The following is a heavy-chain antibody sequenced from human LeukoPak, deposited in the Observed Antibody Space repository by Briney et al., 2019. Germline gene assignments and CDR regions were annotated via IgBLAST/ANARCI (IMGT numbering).Heavy chain of an antibody. V-gene: IGHV3-30*18. Sequence: GKSLRLSCAASGFTFNNYGMHWVRQAPGKGLEWVAVISYDGRNIHYPNSVKGRFTISRDISTDTLWLQMDSLRTEDTAVYYCAKGPLRGTAAAIDYWGQGTLVTVSS. D-gene: IGHD2-2*01. CDR2: ISYDGRNI. J-gene: IGHJ4*02. CDR1: GFTFNNYG. CDR3: AKGPLRGTAAAIDY.